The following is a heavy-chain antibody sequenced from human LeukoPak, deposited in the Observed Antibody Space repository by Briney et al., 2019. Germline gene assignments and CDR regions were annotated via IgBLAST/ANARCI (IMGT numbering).Heavy chain of an antibody. J-gene: IGHJ6*03. CDR1: GGSFSGYY. D-gene: IGHD3-16*01. V-gene: IGHV4-34*01. CDR3: ARMIAYYYYYMDV. CDR2: INHSGST. Sequence: SETLPLTCAVYGGSFSGYYWSWIRQPPGKGLEWIGEINHSGSTNYNPSLKSRVTISVDTSKNQFPLKLSSVTAADTAVYYCARMIAYYYYYMDVWGKGTTVTISS.